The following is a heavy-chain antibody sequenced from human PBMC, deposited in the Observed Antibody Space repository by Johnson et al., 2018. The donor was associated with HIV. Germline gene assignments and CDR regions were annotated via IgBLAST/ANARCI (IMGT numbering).Heavy chain of an antibody. CDR1: GFTFSTYW. CDR3: ARALLIAARPVGAFDI. D-gene: IGHD6-6*01. Sequence: VQLVESGGGLVQPGGSLRLSCAASGFTFSTYWMSWVRQAPGKGLEWVANIKQDGSEKYYVDSVKGRFNISRDNAKNSLYLQMNSLRAEDTAVYYCARALLIAARPVGAFDIWGQGTMVTVSS. J-gene: IGHJ3*02. V-gene: IGHV3-7*01. CDR2: IKQDGSEK.